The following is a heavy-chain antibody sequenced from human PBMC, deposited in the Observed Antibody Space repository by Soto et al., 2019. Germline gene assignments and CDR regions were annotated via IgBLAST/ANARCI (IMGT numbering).Heavy chain of an antibody. J-gene: IGHJ6*02. CDR2: MNYNGAA. V-gene: IGHV4-30-4*01. CDR1: GGSINGGDYH. CDR3: ARAVQSKILRFGKLTSRDYYDGMDV. Sequence: SSETLSLTCSVSGGSINGGDYHWRWIRQAPGKGLEWIGSMNYNGAASYNPSLETRLTISVDAAKNQFSLKVRSITAAATAVYYCARAVQSKILRFGKLTSRDYYDGMDVWGQGTKVTVSS. D-gene: IGHD3-3*01.